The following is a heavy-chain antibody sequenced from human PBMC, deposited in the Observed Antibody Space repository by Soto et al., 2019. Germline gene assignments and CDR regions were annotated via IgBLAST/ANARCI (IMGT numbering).Heavy chain of an antibody. CDR1: GFTFRSYS. Sequence: EVQLVESGGGLVKPGGSLRLSCAASGFTFRSYSMNWVRQAPGQGLEWVSSASSGSSTIYYADSVKGRFTISRDNAEKSLYLQMNSLRAEDTAVYYCARCSEMACIAVSAITYWGQGTLVTVSS. CDR2: ASSGSSTI. V-gene: IGHV3-21*01. J-gene: IGHJ4*02. CDR3: ARCSEMACIAVSAITY. D-gene: IGHD6-19*01.